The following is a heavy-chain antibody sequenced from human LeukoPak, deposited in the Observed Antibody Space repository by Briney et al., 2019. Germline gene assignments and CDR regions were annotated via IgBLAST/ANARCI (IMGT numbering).Heavy chain of an antibody. CDR1: GFTFGSHG. V-gene: IGHV3-23*01. CDR2: IDGSGSTT. J-gene: IGHJ4*02. Sequence: PGGTLRLSCAASGFTFGSHGLSWVRQAPGKGLEWVSGIDGSGSTTYYADSVKGRITIFRDNSKNTLYLQMGSLRAEDLAVYYCARVGLGSGFDYWGQGTLVTVSS. D-gene: IGHD1-26*01. CDR3: ARVGLGSGFDY.